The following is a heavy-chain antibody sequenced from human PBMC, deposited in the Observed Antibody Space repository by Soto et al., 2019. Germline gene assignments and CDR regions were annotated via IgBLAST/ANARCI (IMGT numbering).Heavy chain of an antibody. CDR1: GITFSTYA. CDR2: ISDSGVST. D-gene: IGHD3-10*01. V-gene: IGHV3-23*01. CDR3: ATQAQGFRAPFDF. J-gene: IGHJ4*02. Sequence: GGSLRLSCAASGITFSTYAMHWVRLVPGKGLEWVAEISDSGVSTYYADSDSVKDRFTISRDNSKNTLYLQMHSLRLDDTAIYYCATQAQGFRAPFDFWGQGTLVTVSS.